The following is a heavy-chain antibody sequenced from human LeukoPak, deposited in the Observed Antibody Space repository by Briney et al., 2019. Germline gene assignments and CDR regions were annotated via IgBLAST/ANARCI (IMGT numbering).Heavy chain of an antibody. CDR1: GFTFDDYG. Sequence: GGSLRLPCAASGFTFDDYGMSWVRQAPGKGLEWVSGINWNGGSTGYADSVKGRFTISRDNAKNSLYLQMNSLRAEDTALYHCAREGGIVVVPAAPEHAFDIWGQGTMVTVSS. D-gene: IGHD2-2*01. J-gene: IGHJ3*02. V-gene: IGHV3-20*01. CDR2: INWNGGST. CDR3: AREGGIVVVPAAPEHAFDI.